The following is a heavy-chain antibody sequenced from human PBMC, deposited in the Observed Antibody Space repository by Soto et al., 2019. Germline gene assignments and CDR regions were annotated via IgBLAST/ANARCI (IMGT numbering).Heavy chain of an antibody. CDR3: ARKAAAAYYFDY. CDR1: GFTFSSYA. V-gene: IGHV3-64*01. J-gene: IGHJ4*02. D-gene: IGHD6-13*01. CDR2: ISSNGGST. Sequence: GGSLRLSYAASGFTFSSYAMHWVRQAPGKGLEYVSAISSNGGSTYYANSVKGRFTISRDNSKNTLYLQMGSLRAEDMAVYYCARKAAAAYYFDYWGQGTLVTVSS.